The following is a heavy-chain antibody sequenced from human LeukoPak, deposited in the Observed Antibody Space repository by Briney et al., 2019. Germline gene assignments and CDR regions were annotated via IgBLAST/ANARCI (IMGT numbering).Heavy chain of an antibody. V-gene: IGHV3-74*01. CDR2: LNEDGSTA. Sequence: GGSLRLSCAASGFTFSLYWMHWVRQGPGKGLMWVSRLNEDGSTADYADSVKGRFTMSRDNAKGRVYLQMRCLTVQDTALYYFVRERIYYSGLAYKERENVAPWGGGTLVTVSS. J-gene: IGHJ5*02. CDR1: GFTFSLYW. D-gene: IGHD5-12*01. CDR3: VRERIYYSGLAYKERENVAP.